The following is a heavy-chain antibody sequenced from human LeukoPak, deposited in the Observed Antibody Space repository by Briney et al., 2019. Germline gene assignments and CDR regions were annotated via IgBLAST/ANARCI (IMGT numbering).Heavy chain of an antibody. CDR1: GGTFSSYA. CDR3: ARGTVTTIYYYYYMDV. D-gene: IGHD4-17*01. V-gene: IGHV1-69*05. CDR2: IIPIFGTA. J-gene: IGHJ6*03. Sequence: ASVKVSCKASGGTFSSYAISWVRQAPGQGLEWMGGIIPIFGTANYAQKFQGRVTITTDESTSTAYMELSSLRSEDTAVYYCARGTVTTIYYYYYMDVWGKGTTVTVSS.